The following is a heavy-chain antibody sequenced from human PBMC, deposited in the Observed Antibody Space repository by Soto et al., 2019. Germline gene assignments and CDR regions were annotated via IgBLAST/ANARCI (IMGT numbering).Heavy chain of an antibody. D-gene: IGHD3-10*01. CDR1: GFTFSSYA. J-gene: IGHJ2*01. Sequence: EVQLLESGGGLVQPGGSLSLSCAASGFTFSSYAMSWVRQTPGKGLEWVAGISGSGGATYYAEAVKGGLTISRDNSYSTLYLQMTSLRAEDTDVYYCAKDLGPPVRSHYPYWYFDVWGRGTLVTVSS. V-gene: IGHV3-23*01. CDR3: AKDLGPPVRSHYPYWYFDV. CDR2: ISGSGGAT.